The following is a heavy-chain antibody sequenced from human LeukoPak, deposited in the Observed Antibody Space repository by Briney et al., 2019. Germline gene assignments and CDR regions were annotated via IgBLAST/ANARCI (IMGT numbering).Heavy chain of an antibody. D-gene: IGHD5-12*01. J-gene: IGHJ4*02. Sequence: GRSLRLSCAASGFTFSSYAMNWVRQAPGKGLEWVSYISSSDITTYYADSVKGRFTISRDNAKNSLYLQMNSLRAEDTAVYFCARRSSGYDFYFDYWGQGTLVTVSS. CDR3: ARRSSGYDFYFDY. CDR2: ISSSDITT. CDR1: GFTFSSYA. V-gene: IGHV3-48*04.